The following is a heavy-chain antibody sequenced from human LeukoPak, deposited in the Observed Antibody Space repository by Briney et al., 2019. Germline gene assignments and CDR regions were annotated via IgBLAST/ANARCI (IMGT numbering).Heavy chain of an antibody. D-gene: IGHD3-22*01. Sequence: GASVKVSCKASGYTFTGYYMHWVRQAPGQGLEWMGWISAYNGNTNYAQKLQGRVTMTTDTSTSTAYMELRSLRSDDTAVYYCARVRHYYDSSGYYGRYYYYYYMDVWGKGTTVTISS. J-gene: IGHJ6*03. CDR2: ISAYNGNT. V-gene: IGHV1-18*04. CDR1: GYTFTGYY. CDR3: ARVRHYYDSSGYYGRYYYYYYMDV.